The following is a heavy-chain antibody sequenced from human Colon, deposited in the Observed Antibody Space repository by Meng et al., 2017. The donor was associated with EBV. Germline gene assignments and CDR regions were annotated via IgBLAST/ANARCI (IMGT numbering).Heavy chain of an antibody. CDR2: IYHGGNT. J-gene: IGHJ4*02. CDR3: ARGNAYNAPSFDY. V-gene: IGHV4-4*02. D-gene: IGHD5-24*01. CDR1: GAPISSNNW. Sequence: QVQRQEFGPGLGGPSGTLALTCACPGAPISSNNWWSWVRQPPGKGLEWIGEIYHGGNTNYNPSLKSRVTISVDRSNDQFSLSLSSVTAADTAVYYCARGNAYNAPSFDYWGQGTLVTVSS.